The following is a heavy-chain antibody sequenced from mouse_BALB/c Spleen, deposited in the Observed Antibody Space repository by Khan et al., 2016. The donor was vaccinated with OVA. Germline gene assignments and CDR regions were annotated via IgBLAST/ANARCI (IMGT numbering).Heavy chain of an antibody. J-gene: IGHJ4*01. D-gene: IGHD1-2*01. Sequence: EVQLVETGGGLVQPGGSLKLSCAASGFTFSSNTMSWVRQTPEKRLVWVAYFTNGGGNTYYHDTVKGRFTISRDNAKNTLYLQMSSLKSEDTAMYYCARIPTFITTALDYWGQGTSVTVSS. CDR1: GFTFSSNT. V-gene: IGHV5-12-2*01. CDR2: FTNGGGNT. CDR3: ARIPTFITTALDY.